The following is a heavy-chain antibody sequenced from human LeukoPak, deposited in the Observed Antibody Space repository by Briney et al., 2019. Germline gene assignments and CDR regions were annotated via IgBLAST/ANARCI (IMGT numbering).Heavy chain of an antibody. D-gene: IGHD6-13*01. V-gene: IGHV1-2*02. Sequence: ASVKVSCKASGYTFTGYYMHWVRQAPGQGLEWMGWINPNSGGTNYAQKFQGRVTMTRDTSISTAYMELSRLRSDDTAVYYCARDSSSWYPFYYYYYYMDVWGKGTTVTVSS. CDR2: INPNSGGT. J-gene: IGHJ6*03. CDR1: GYTFTGYY. CDR3: ARDSSSWYPFYYYYYYMDV.